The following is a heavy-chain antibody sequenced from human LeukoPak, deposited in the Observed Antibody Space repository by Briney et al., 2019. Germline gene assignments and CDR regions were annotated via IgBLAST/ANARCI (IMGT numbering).Heavy chain of an antibody. CDR1: GFTFSSHG. J-gene: IGHJ4*02. Sequence: GGSLRLSCAASGFTFSSHGMHWVRQAPGKGLEWVAVMYYDGISKYYADSVKGRFTISRDNSNNTLYLQMNSLRVEDTAVYYCARDYYCSGGSCLYFDYWGQGTLVTVSS. CDR2: MYYDGISK. V-gene: IGHV3-33*01. CDR3: ARDYYCSGGSCLYFDY. D-gene: IGHD2-15*01.